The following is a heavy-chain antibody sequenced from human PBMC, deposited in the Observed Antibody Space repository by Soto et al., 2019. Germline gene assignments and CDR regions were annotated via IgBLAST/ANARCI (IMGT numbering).Heavy chain of an antibody. CDR1: GDSVSSPYY. V-gene: IGHV4-4*02. Sequence: QVQLQESGPGLVKPSGTLSLTCAVSGDSVSSPYYWCWVRQPPGKGLEWSGEVFHTGTTSYNPSPGSRVTISLDKSINPFSLDLSSVTAADTPVYYCARSAGWYAVHSWGPGTLVSVSS. CDR3: ARSAGWYAVHS. D-gene: IGHD6-19*01. CDR2: VFHTGTT. J-gene: IGHJ4*02.